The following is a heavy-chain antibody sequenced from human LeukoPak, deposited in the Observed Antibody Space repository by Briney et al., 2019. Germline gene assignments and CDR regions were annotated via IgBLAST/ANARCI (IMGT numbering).Heavy chain of an antibody. J-gene: IGHJ6*03. Sequence: GGSLRLSCAASGFTFSSYWMTWVRQSPGKGPEWVANIKQDESERYTVDSVKGRFTISRDNAKNSVYLHMNSLRAEDTALYYCARLSAYYYGSFFYYYMDVWGKGTTVTVSS. CDR2: IKQDESER. CDR1: GFTFSSYW. CDR3: ARLSAYYYGSFFYYYMDV. D-gene: IGHD3-10*01. V-gene: IGHV3-7*01.